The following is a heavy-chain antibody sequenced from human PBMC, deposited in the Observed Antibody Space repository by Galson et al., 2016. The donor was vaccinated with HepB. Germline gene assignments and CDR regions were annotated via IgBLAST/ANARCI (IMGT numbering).Heavy chain of an antibody. J-gene: IGHJ4*02. Sequence: SLRLSCAASGFTFINAWMTWVRQAPGKGLEWVSIIFSGGSTFYADSVKGRFTISSDDSKNTLYLQMDSLRDEDTAVYFCARASISHFDFWGQGILVTVSS. CDR3: ARASISHFDF. CDR1: GFTFINAW. CDR2: IFSGGST. V-gene: IGHV3-53*01.